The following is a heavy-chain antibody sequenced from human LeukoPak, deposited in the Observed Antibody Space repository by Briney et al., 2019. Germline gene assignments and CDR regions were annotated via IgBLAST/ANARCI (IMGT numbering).Heavy chain of an antibody. CDR2: INSDGSNT. Sequence: GGSLRLSCAASGFTFSSYWMHWVRQGPGKGLVWVSRINSDGSNTNYADSVKGRFTISRDNAKNTLYLQMNSLRAEDTAVYYCARDHCSGGSCYLYYSDYWGQGTLVTVSS. J-gene: IGHJ4*02. CDR1: GFTFSSYW. V-gene: IGHV3-74*01. CDR3: ARDHCSGGSCYLYYSDY. D-gene: IGHD2-15*01.